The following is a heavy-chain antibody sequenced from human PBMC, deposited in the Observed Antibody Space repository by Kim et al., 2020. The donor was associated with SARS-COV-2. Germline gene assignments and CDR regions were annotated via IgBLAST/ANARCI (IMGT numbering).Heavy chain of an antibody. Sequence: KCQGRVTITADESTSTAYMELSSLRSEDTAVYYCASRPYYYDSSGPYAFDIWGQGTMVTVSS. D-gene: IGHD3-22*01. V-gene: IGHV1-69*01. J-gene: IGHJ3*02. CDR3: ASRPYYYDSSGPYAFDI.